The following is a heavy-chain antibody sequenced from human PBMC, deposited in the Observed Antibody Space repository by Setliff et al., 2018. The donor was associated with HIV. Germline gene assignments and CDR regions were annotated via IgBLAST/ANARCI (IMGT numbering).Heavy chain of an antibody. V-gene: IGHV3-21*05. CDR1: GFSFSSYS. CDR3: ARDTMWAFDI. Sequence: GGSLRLSCGASGFSFSSYSMNWVRQAPGKGLEWVSFIGGRFDTYYADSVKGRFTISRDNAKKSLYLQMNSLRADDTAVYYCARDTMWAFDIWGQGTLVTVSS. CDR2: IGGRFDT. J-gene: IGHJ3*02. D-gene: IGHD3-10*02.